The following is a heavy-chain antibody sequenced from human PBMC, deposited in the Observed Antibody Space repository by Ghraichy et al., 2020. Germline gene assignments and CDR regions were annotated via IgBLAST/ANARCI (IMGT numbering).Heavy chain of an antibody. Sequence: SLNISCAASGFTFDDYAMHWVRQAPGKGLEWVSGITWNSGDMTYADSVRGRFTISRDNAKNSLFLQMNSLRAEDTAFYYCTTCRYRNCYLKPFDIWGQGTMVTVSS. CDR1: GFTFDDYA. J-gene: IGHJ3*02. CDR2: ITWNSGDM. CDR3: TTCRYRNCYLKPFDI. V-gene: IGHV3-9*01. D-gene: IGHD2-21*02.